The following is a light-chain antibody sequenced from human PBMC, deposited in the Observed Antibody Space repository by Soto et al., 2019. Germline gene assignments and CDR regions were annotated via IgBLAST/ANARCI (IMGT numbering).Light chain of an antibody. CDR2: EVS. CDR3: SSYTSSSTLHWV. Sequence: QSALTQPASVSGSRGQSITISCTGTSSDVGGYNYVSWYQQHPGKAPKLMIYEVSNRPSGVSNRFSGSKSGNTASLTISGLQAEDEADYYFSSYTSSSTLHWVFGGGTKLTVL. CDR1: SSDVGGYNY. V-gene: IGLV2-14*01. J-gene: IGLJ3*02.